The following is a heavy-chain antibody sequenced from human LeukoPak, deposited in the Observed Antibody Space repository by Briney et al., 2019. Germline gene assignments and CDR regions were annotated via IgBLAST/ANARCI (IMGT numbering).Heavy chain of an antibody. CDR2: ISSSSSYI. CDR3: ARARGHYYDSGGGDY. CDR1: GFTFSSYS. D-gene: IGHD3-22*01. Sequence: PGGSLRLSCAASGFTFSSYSMNWVRQAPGKGLEWVSSISSSSSYIYYADSVKGRFTISRDNAKNSLYLQMNSLRAEDTAVYYCARARGHYYDSGGGDYWGQGTLVTVSS. J-gene: IGHJ4*02. V-gene: IGHV3-21*01.